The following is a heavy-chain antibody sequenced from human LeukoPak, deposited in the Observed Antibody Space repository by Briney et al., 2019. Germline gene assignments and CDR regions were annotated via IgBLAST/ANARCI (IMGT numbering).Heavy chain of an antibody. CDR1: GYSFSAYY. Sequence: GASVKVSCKASGYSFSAYYMHWVRQAPGQGLDWMGVINPSGGSTSYALKFQDRVTVSRDTSTSTVYMELSSLRSDDTAVYSCATSGSYHKYYFDYWGQGTLVTVSS. D-gene: IGHD1-26*01. V-gene: IGHV1-46*01. CDR2: INPSGGST. J-gene: IGHJ4*02. CDR3: ATSGSYHKYYFDY.